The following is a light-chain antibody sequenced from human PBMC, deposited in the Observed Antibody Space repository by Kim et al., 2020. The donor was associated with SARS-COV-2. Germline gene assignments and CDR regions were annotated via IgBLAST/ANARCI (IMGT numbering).Light chain of an antibody. CDR2: GAS. Sequence: SPGERAALSGRASPSVSSSYLAWYQQKPGQAPRLLIYGASSRATGIPDRFSGSGSGTDFTLTISRLEPEDFAVYYCQQYGSSPRTFGQGTKVEIK. CDR1: PSVSSSY. V-gene: IGKV3-20*01. J-gene: IGKJ1*01. CDR3: QQYGSSPRT.